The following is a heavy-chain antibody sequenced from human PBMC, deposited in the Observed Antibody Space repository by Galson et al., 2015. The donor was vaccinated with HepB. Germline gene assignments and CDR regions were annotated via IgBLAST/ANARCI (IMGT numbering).Heavy chain of an antibody. CDR2: IIPVLDVI. CDR3: TTGGIYSGSPYFDS. V-gene: IGHV1-69*04. J-gene: IGHJ4*02. Sequence: SVKVSCKASRGAFSSYAVNWVRQAPGQGLENMGRIIPVLDVINYAQQFQGRVTFTADKSTSTAFMDLSSLSSDDTAISYCTTGGIYSGSPYFDSWGQGTMVTVSS. D-gene: IGHD1-26*01. CDR1: RGAFSSYA.